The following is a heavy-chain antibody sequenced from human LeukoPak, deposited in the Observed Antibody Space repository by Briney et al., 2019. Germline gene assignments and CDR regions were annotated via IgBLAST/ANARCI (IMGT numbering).Heavy chain of an antibody. J-gene: IGHJ4*02. Sequence: GGSLRLSCAASGFTFSTYWMSWVRQAPGKGLEWVAIINQDGSEKYYVDFLKGRFTISRDNAKNPLYLQMNSLRAEDTAVYYCARVRGRWSLDYWGQGTLLTVSS. CDR3: ARVRGRWSLDY. CDR1: GFTFSTYW. V-gene: IGHV3-7*04. CDR2: INQDGSEK. D-gene: IGHD2-15*01.